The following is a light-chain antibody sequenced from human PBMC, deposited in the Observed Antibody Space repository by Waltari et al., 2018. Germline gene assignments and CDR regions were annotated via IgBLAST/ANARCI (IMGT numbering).Light chain of an antibody. CDR3: QQLYSTPRT. V-gene: IGKV1-NL1*01. J-gene: IGKJ1*01. CDR1: QDINNS. Sequence: DIQMTQSPSSLSASVGDRLTLTCRASQDINNSLAWYQQKPGQAPKLLLYFASTLESGVPSRFSGGGSGTEYTLTISSLQPEDFAIYFCQQLYSTPRTFGQGTKVDIK. CDR2: FAS.